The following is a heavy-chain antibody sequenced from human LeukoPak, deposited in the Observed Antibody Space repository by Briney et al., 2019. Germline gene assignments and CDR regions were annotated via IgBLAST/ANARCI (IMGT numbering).Heavy chain of an antibody. CDR1: GFTFSSSW. Sequence: GGSLRLSCAASGFTFSSSWMHWVRQAPGAGLVWVSRIKGGGSSTNYVDSVKGRFTISRDNAKNTLYLQMNSLRVDDTAVYYCASGVGIGGWGQGTLVTVSS. V-gene: IGHV3-74*01. CDR3: ASGVGIGG. D-gene: IGHD2-8*01. CDR2: IKGGGSST. J-gene: IGHJ4*02.